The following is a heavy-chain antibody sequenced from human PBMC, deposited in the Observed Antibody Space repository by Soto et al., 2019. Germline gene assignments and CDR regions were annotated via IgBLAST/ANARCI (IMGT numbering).Heavy chain of an antibody. Sequence: GGSLRLSCAASGFTFSSYAMHWVRQAPGKGLEWVAVISYDGSNKYYADSVKGRFTISRDNSKNTLYLQMNSLRAEDTAVYYCARDHGYCSGGSYQQYFRGRRTLVTVSS. CDR2: ISYDGSNK. V-gene: IGHV3-30-3*01. CDR3: ARDHGYCSGGSYQQYF. J-gene: IGHJ4*03. CDR1: GFTFSSYA. D-gene: IGHD2-15*01.